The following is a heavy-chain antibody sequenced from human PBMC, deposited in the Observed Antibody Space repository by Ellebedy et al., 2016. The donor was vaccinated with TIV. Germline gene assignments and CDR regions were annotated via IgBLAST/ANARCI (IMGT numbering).Heavy chain of an antibody. CDR3: ARVGKRGYYYMDV. D-gene: IGHD3-10*01. J-gene: IGHJ6*03. CDR1: GFTFSSYG. CDR2: IWYDGSNK. V-gene: IGHV3-33*01. Sequence: GESLKISXVASGFTFSSYGMHWVRQAPGKGLEWVAVIWYDGSNKYYADSVKGRFTISRDDSKNTLYLQMNSLRAEDTAVYYCARVGKRGYYYMDVWGKGTTVTVSS.